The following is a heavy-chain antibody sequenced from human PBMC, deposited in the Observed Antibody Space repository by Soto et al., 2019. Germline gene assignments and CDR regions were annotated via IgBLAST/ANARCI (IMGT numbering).Heavy chain of an antibody. CDR1: GFTFSSYG. J-gene: IGHJ4*02. CDR2: ISYDGSNK. CDR3: AKGKSRWELLSVLDY. V-gene: IGHV3-30*18. D-gene: IGHD1-26*01. Sequence: GGSLRLSCAASGFTFSSYGMHWVRQAPGKGLEWVAVISYDGSNKYYADSVKGRFTISRDNSKNTLYLQMNSLRAEDTAVYYCAKGKSRWELLSVLDYWGQGTLVTVSS.